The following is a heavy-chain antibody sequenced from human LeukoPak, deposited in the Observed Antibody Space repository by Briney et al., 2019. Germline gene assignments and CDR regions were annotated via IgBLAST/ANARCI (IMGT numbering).Heavy chain of an antibody. J-gene: IGHJ6*02. CDR3: AREKLRQSGMDV. D-gene: IGHD1-7*01. CDR1: GYTFTSYG. V-gene: IGHV1-2*06. CDR2: INPNSGGI. Sequence: ASVKVSCKASGYTFTSYGISWVRQAPGQGLEWMGRINPNSGGINYAQKFQGRVTMTRDTSTSTAYMELSRLRSDDTAVYYCAREKLRQSGMDVWGQGTTVTVSS.